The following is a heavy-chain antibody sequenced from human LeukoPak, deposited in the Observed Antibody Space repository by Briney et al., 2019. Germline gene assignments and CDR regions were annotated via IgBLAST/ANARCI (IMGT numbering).Heavy chain of an antibody. Sequence: PGGSLRLSCAASGFTFSSYWMSWVRQAPGKGLEWVANIKQDGSEKHYVDSVKGRFTISRDNAKNSLYLQMNSLRAEDTAVYYCARTTRRDGYNYDYWGQGTLVTVSS. D-gene: IGHD5-24*01. CDR2: IKQDGSEK. CDR3: ARTTRRDGYNYDY. CDR1: GFTFSSYW. J-gene: IGHJ4*02. V-gene: IGHV3-7*01.